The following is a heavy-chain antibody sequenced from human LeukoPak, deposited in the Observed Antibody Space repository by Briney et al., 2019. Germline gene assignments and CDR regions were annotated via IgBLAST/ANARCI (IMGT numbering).Heavy chain of an antibody. CDR1: GGSISSSSYY. D-gene: IGHD3-16*01. CDR2: IYYSGST. Sequence: TSETLSLTCTVSGGSISSSSYYWGWIRQPPGKGLEWIGSIYYSGSTYYNPSLKSRVTISVDTSKNQFSLKLSSVTAADTAVYYCARHYDYFDYWGQGTLVTVSS. CDR3: ARHYDYFDY. V-gene: IGHV4-39*01. J-gene: IGHJ4*02.